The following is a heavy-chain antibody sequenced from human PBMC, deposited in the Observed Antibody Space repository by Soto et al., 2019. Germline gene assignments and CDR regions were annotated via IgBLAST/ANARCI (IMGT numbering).Heavy chain of an antibody. CDR3: ARAVPSTHWYFDL. V-gene: IGHV4-30-4*01. CDR1: GGSISSGDYH. D-gene: IGHD1-1*01. J-gene: IGHJ2*01. CDR2: IYYTGST. Sequence: QVQLQESGPGLVKPSETLSLTCTVSGGSISSGDYHWSWIRQPPGKVLEWLGYIYYTGSTYYNTSLMTRITISIDTAKNQFSLKLGSVTAADTAVYYCARAVPSTHWYFDLWGRGTLVTVSS.